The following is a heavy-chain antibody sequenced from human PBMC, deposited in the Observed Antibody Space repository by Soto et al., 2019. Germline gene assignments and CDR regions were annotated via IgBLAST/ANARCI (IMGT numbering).Heavy chain of an antibody. D-gene: IGHD6-19*01. J-gene: IGHJ6*02. Sequence: GESLKISCKGPGYSFTSYWIGWVRQMPGKGLEWMGIIYPGDSDTRYSPSFQGQVTISADKSISTAYLQWSSLKASDTAMYYCARHRRAVADPYYYYGMDVWGQGTTVTVSS. CDR1: GYSFTSYW. CDR2: IYPGDSDT. V-gene: IGHV5-51*01. CDR3: ARHRRAVADPYYYYGMDV.